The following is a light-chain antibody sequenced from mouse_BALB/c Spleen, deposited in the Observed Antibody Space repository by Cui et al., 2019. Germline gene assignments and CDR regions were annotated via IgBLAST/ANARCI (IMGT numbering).Light chain of an antibody. Sequence: QIVLTHSPGIMSASPGEKVTMTCSASSSVSYMYWYQQKPGSSPRLLIYDTSNLVSGVPVRFSGSGSGTSYSLTISRMEAEDAATYYCQQWSSYPRTFGGGTKLEIK. J-gene: IGKJ1*01. CDR3: QQWSSYPRT. V-gene: IGKV4-55*01. CDR1: SSVSY. CDR2: DTS.